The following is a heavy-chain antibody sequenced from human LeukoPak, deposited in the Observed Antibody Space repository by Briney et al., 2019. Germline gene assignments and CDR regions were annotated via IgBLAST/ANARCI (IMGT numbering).Heavy chain of an antibody. Sequence: GGSLRLSCAASGFTFSSYCMDWVRQTPGKGLEWVSSISSSSSYIYYADSVKGRFTISRDNAKNSLYLQMNSLRAEDTAVYYCARDGTCDSTWGAFDIWGQETMVSVSS. CDR2: ISSSSSYI. J-gene: IGHJ3*02. CDR3: ARDGTCDSTWGAFDI. D-gene: IGHD2/OR15-2a*01. CDR1: GFTFSSYC. V-gene: IGHV3-21*01.